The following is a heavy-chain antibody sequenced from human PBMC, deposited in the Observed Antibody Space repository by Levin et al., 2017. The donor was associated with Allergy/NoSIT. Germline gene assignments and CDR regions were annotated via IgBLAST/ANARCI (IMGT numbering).Heavy chain of an antibody. Sequence: GGSLRLSCAASGFTVSSNYMSWVRQAPGKGLEWVSVIYSGGSTYYADSVKGRFTISRDNSKNTLYLQMNSLRAEDTAVYYCARDGNSSGWYALDYWGQGTLVTVSS. CDR3: ARDGNSSGWYALDY. CDR1: GFTVSSNY. CDR2: IYSGGST. D-gene: IGHD6-19*01. J-gene: IGHJ4*02. V-gene: IGHV3-66*01.